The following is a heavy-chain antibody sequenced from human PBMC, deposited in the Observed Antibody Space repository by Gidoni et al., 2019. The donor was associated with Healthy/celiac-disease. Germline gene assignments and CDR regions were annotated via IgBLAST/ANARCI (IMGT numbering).Heavy chain of an antibody. CDR2: IYHSGIT. CDR1: GGSISSGGYS. D-gene: IGHD2-21*02. Sequence: QLQLQESGSGLVKPSQTLSLTCAVSGGSISSGGYSWSWIRQPPGKGLEWIGYIYHSGITYYNPAPKSRGTISVDRSKNQFSLKLSSVTAADTAVYYCARDSYGGNSIGAFDIWGQGTMVTVSS. CDR3: ARDSYGGNSIGAFDI. V-gene: IGHV4-30-2*01. J-gene: IGHJ3*02.